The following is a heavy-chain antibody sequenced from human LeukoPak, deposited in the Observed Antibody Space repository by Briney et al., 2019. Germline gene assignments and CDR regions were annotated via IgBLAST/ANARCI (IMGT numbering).Heavy chain of an antibody. V-gene: IGHV3-30*18. D-gene: IGHD6-13*01. Sequence: GGSLRLSCAASGFTFSSYGMHWVRQAPGKGLEWVAVISYDGSNKYYADSVKGRFTISRDNSKNTLCLQMNSLRAEDTAVYYCAKDMSIAAAGTLYYYYYGMDVWGQGTTVTVSS. J-gene: IGHJ6*02. CDR3: AKDMSIAAAGTLYYYYYGMDV. CDR2: ISYDGSNK. CDR1: GFTFSSYG.